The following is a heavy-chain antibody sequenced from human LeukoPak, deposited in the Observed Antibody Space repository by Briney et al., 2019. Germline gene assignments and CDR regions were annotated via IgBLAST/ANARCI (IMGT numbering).Heavy chain of an antibody. D-gene: IGHD6-19*01. CDR2: ISSSSSTI. CDR1: GFTFSSYS. V-gene: IGHV3-48*04. J-gene: IGHJ4*02. CDR3: ARDSYSSGGD. Sequence: GGSLRLSCAASGFTFSSYSMNWVRQAPGKGLEWVSYISSSSSTIYYADSVKGRFTISRDNAKSSLYLQMNSLRAEDTAVYYCARDSYSSGGDRGQGTLVTVSS.